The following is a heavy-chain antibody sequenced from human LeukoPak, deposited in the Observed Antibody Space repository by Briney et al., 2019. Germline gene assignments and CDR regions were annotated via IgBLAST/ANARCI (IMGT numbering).Heavy chain of an antibody. J-gene: IGHJ6*03. V-gene: IGHV4-59*01. CDR2: IYYRGST. CDR3: ARSESGVQYFQHYFYIDA. CDR1: NGDINNYY. Sequence: SETLSLTCTVSNGDINNYYWSWVRQPPGKGLEWIGYIYYRGSTKYNPSLKSRVTISIDTSNDQVSLTLTSVTAADTAVYYCARSESGVQYFQHYFYIDAWGKGTTVTVSS. D-gene: IGHD2-2*01.